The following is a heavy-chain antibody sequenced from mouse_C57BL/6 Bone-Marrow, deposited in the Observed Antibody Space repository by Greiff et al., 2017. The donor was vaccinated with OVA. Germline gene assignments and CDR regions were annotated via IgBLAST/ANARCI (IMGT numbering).Heavy chain of an antibody. CDR1: GYTFTSYW. D-gene: IGHD1-1*01. V-gene: IGHV1-5*01. Sequence: VQLQQSGTVLARPGASVKMSCKTSGYTFTSYWMHWVKQRPGQGLEWIGAIYPGNSDTSYNQKFKGKAKLTAVTSASTAYMALSSLTTEDSAANYCTRSSTLLRSYYFDYWGQGTTLTVSS. J-gene: IGHJ2*01. CDR3: TRSSTLLRSYYFDY. CDR2: IYPGNSDT.